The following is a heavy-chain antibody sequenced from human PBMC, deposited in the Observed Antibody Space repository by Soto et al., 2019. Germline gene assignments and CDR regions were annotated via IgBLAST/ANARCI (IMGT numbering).Heavy chain of an antibody. CDR2: MWYDGSNK. Sequence: PGGSLRLSCAASGFTFSSYGMHWVRQAPGKGLEWVAVMWYDGSNKYYADSVKGRFTISRDNSKNTLYLQMNSLRAEDTAVYYCARDLRSKAPDSSGSLVCGYWGQGTLVTVSS. J-gene: IGHJ4*02. V-gene: IGHV3-33*01. CDR1: GFTFSSYG. CDR3: ARDLRSKAPDSSGSLVCGY. D-gene: IGHD3-22*01.